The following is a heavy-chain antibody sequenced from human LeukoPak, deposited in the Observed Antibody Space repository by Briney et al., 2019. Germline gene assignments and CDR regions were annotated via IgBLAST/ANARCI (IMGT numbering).Heavy chain of an antibody. Sequence: PWETPSLICAVYGGSFSGYYGSLIRQPAGKRPEWIGEINHSGSTNYNPSLKSRVTISVDTSKNQFSLKLSSVPAADTAVYYCARGHITMVRGVRIKSEDYFDYWGQGTLVTVSS. CDR3: ARGHITMVRGVRIKSEDYFDY. CDR2: INHSGST. V-gene: IGHV4-34*01. J-gene: IGHJ4*02. CDR1: GGSFSGYY. D-gene: IGHD3-10*01.